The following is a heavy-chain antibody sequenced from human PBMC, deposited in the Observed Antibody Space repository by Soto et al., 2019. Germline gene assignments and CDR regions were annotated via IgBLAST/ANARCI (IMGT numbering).Heavy chain of an antibody. CDR1: GGTFSAYS. CDR3: AREEGGALAGTAD. V-gene: IGHV1-69*01. J-gene: IGHJ4*02. Sequence: QVQLVQSGAEVKKPGSSVRVSCKPSGGTFSAYSISWVRQAPGQGLEWMGGIIPIFGTANYAQKFHGRVTITAGESASTVYMELSSLRYDDTAMYFCAREEGGALAGTADWGQGTLVTVSS. CDR2: IIPIFGTA. D-gene: IGHD6-19*01.